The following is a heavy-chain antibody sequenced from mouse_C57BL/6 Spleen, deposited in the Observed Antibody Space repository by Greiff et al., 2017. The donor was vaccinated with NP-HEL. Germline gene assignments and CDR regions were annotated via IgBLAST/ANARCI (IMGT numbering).Heavy chain of an antibody. J-gene: IGHJ4*01. CDR2: IYPGSGST. V-gene: IGHV1-55*01. Sequence: QVQLQQPGAELVKPGASVKMSCKASGYTFTSYWITWVKQRPGQGLEWIGDIYPGSGSTNYNEKFKSKATLTVDTSYSTAYMQLSSLTSEDSAVYYCARWGYYGSSDYYAMDYWGQGTSVTVSS. D-gene: IGHD1-1*01. CDR3: ARWGYYGSSDYYAMDY. CDR1: GYTFTSYW.